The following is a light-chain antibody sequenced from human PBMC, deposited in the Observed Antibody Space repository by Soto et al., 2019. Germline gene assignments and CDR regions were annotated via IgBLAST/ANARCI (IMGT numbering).Light chain of an antibody. Sequence: EIVLTQSPATLSLSPGEGATVSCRASQSVSSHLAWYQQKRGQAPRLLIYADSNRATGIPARFSGSGSGRDFTLTISSLEPEDFSVYYCQQRYNWPITFGQGTRLEIK. J-gene: IGKJ5*01. V-gene: IGKV3-11*02. CDR2: ADS. CDR1: QSVSSH. CDR3: QQRYNWPIT.